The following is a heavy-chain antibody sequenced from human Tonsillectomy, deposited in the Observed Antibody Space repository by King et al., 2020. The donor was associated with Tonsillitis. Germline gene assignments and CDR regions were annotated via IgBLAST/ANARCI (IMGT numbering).Heavy chain of an antibody. CDR2: ISSSSTYI. CDR3: ARLATGSGAFDI. CDR1: GFTFSSYS. Sequence: VQLVESGGGLVKPGGSLRFSCAASGFTFSSYSINWFRQAPGKGLEWVSSISSSSTYIYYADSVKGRLTISRDNAKNSLYLQMNSLRAEDTAVYYCARLATGSGAFDIWGQGTMVTVSS. J-gene: IGHJ3*02. V-gene: IGHV3-21*01. D-gene: IGHD1-26*01.